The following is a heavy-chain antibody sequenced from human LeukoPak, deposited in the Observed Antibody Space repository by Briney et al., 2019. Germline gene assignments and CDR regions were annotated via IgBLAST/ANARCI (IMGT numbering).Heavy chain of an antibody. CDR2: ISYSGST. V-gene: IGHV4-59*02. CDR1: GGSVTTHY. D-gene: IGHD3-10*02. Sequence: PSETLSLTCTVSGGSVTTHYCTWIRQPPGKGLEWIGYISYSGSTNYNPSLKSRVTISVDTSKSQFSLNLSSVTAADTAVYYCVYGEITYYFDYWGQGTLVTVSS. J-gene: IGHJ4*02. CDR3: VYGEITYYFDY.